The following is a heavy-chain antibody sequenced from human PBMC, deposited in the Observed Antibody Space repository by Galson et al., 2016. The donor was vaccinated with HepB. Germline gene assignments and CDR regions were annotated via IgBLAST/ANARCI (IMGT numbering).Heavy chain of an antibody. CDR3: ARISDHRGLPDY. Sequence: PALVKPTQTLTLTCTFSGFSLSTSGMRVAWIRQPPGKALEWLARIDWDDDKLYSTSPQTRLTISQDTSKAQVVLTMTNMGPGDTATYYCARISDHRGLPDYWGQGTLVTVSS. CDR2: IDWDDDK. D-gene: IGHD2-15*01. CDR1: GFSLSTSGMR. V-gene: IGHV2-70*04. J-gene: IGHJ4*02.